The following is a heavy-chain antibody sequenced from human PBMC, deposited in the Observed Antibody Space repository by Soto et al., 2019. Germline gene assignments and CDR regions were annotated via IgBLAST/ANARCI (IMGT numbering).Heavy chain of an antibody. V-gene: IGHV4-4*02. CDR1: GVSIGYYY. J-gene: IGHJ6*02. CDR2: IYHSGST. D-gene: IGHD5-18*01. Sequence: SETLSLTCTVSGVSIGYYYWSWVRQPPGKGLEWIGEIYHSGSTNYNPSLKSRVTISVDKSKNQFSLKLSSVTAADTAVYYCARDLRGSYGFYYYGMDVWGQGTTVTVSS. CDR3: ARDLRGSYGFYYYGMDV.